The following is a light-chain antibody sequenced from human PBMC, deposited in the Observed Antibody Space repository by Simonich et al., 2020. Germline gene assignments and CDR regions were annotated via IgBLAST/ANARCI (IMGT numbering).Light chain of an antibody. V-gene: IGLV2-8*01. CDR3: SSYAGSNNLV. J-gene: IGLJ3*02. CDR2: EVM. Sequence: QSALTQPPSASGSPGQSVPISCTGTSSDVGVYNYVSWYQQHPGKAPKLMIYEVMKRPAGVPDRFSGSKSGNTASLTVSGLQAEDEADYYGSSYAGSNNLVFGGGTKLTVL. CDR1: SSDVGVYNY.